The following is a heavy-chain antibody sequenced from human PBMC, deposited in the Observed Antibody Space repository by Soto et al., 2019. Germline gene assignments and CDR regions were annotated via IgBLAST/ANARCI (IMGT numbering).Heavy chain of an antibody. Sequence: WSLRLSCAASGFTFSSYSMNWVRQAPGKGLEWVSYISSSSSTIYYADSVKGRFTISRDNAKNSLYLQMNSLRDEDTAVYYCARDHYDSSGIYQGDYYYGMDVWGQGTTVTVSS. J-gene: IGHJ6*02. CDR2: ISSSSSTI. CDR3: ARDHYDSSGIYQGDYYYGMDV. D-gene: IGHD3-22*01. V-gene: IGHV3-48*02. CDR1: GFTFSSYS.